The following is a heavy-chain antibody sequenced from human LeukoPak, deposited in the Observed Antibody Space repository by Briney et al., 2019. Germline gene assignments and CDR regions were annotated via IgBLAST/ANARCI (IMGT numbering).Heavy chain of an antibody. CDR3: ARGRVRYYGSGSYYNEGRVYYYYGMDV. CDR1: GVSFSGYY. D-gene: IGHD3-10*01. Sequence: SETLSLTCAVYGVSFSGYYWSWIRQPPGKGLEWIGEINHSGSTNYNPSLKSRVTISVDTSKNQFSLKLSSVTAADTAVYYCARGRVRYYGSGSYYNEGRVYYYYGMDVWGQGTTVTVSS. V-gene: IGHV4-34*01. CDR2: INHSGST. J-gene: IGHJ6*02.